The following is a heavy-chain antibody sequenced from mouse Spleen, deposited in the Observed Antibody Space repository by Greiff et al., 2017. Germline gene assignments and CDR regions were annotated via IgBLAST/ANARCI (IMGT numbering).Heavy chain of an antibody. J-gene: IGHJ4*01. CDR1: GYTFTDYN. CDR3: ARWSYYGSSYGAMDY. CDR2: INPNNGGT. Sequence: EVQLQQSGPELVKPGASVKIPCKASGYTFTDYNMDWVKQSHGKSLEWIGDINPNNGGTIYNQKFKGKATLTVDKSSSTAYMELRSLTSEDTAVYYCARWSYYGSSYGAMDYWGQGTSVTVSS. D-gene: IGHD1-1*01. V-gene: IGHV1-18*01.